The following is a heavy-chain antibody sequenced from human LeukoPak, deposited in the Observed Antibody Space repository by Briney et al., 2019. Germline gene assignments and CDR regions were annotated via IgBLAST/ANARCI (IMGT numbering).Heavy chain of an antibody. Sequence: PGGSLRLSCAASGFTFSSYAMTWVRQAPGKGLEWVSYISSSSSTIYYADSVKGRFTISRDNAKNSLYLQMNSLRAEDTAVYYCARARPGGDYQAFDIWGQGTMVTVSS. CDR1: GFTFSSYA. J-gene: IGHJ3*02. CDR3: ARARPGGDYQAFDI. CDR2: ISSSSSTI. V-gene: IGHV3-48*01. D-gene: IGHD4-17*01.